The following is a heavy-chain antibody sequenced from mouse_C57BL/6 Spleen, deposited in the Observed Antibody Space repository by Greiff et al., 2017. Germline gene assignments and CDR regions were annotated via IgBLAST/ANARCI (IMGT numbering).Heavy chain of an antibody. CDR2: IDPETGGT. J-gene: IGHJ4*01. D-gene: IGHD1-3*01. V-gene: IGHV1-15*01. Sequence: QVQLQQSGAELVRPGASVTLSCKASGYTFTDYEMHWVKQTPVHGLEWIGAIDPETGGTAYNQKFKGKATLTVDKSSSTAYMQLSSLTSEDSAVYYCAIKGIGTGGMDYWGQGTSVTVSS. CDR3: AIKGIGTGGMDY. CDR1: GYTFTDYE.